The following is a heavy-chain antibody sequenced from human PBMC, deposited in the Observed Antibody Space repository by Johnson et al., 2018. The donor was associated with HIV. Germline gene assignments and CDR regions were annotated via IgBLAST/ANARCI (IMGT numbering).Heavy chain of an antibody. CDR1: GFTFSSYG. CDR3: ASPERPTGTQEEAFDI. Sequence: QMLLVESGGGVVQPGGSLRLSCAASGFTFSSYGMHWVRQAPGKGLEWVAFIRYDGSNKYYADSVKGRFTISRDNSKNTLYLQMNSLRAEDTAGYYCASPERPTGTQEEAFDIWGQGTMVIVSS. V-gene: IGHV3-30*02. CDR2: IRYDGSNK. D-gene: IGHD1-1*01. J-gene: IGHJ3*02.